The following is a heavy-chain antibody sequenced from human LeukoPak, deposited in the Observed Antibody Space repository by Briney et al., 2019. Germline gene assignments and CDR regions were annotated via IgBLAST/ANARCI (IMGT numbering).Heavy chain of an antibody. CDR1: GGSISSSSYY. CDR2: IYYSGST. V-gene: IGHV4-39*01. CDR3: ARQGLLGEKNWFDP. D-gene: IGHD1-26*01. Sequence: SETLSLTCTVSGGSISSSSYYWGWIRQPPGKGLEWIGSIYYSGSTYYNPSLKSRVTISVDTSKNQFSLKLSSVTAADTAVYYCARQGLLGEKNWFDPWGQGTLVTVSS. J-gene: IGHJ5*02.